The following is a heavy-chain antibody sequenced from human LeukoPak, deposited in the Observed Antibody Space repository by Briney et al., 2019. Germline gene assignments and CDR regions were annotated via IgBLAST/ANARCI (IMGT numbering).Heavy chain of an antibody. J-gene: IGHJ3*02. Sequence: GASVKVSCKASGYTFTGYYMHWVRQAPGQGLEWMGWINPNSGGTNYAQKFQGRVTMTRDTSISTAYMELSRLRSDDTAVCYCARGLVVPAAIHRPRDAFDIWGQGTMVTVSS. D-gene: IGHD2-2*02. CDR1: GYTFTGYY. CDR3: ARGLVVPAAIHRPRDAFDI. V-gene: IGHV1-2*02. CDR2: INPNSGGT.